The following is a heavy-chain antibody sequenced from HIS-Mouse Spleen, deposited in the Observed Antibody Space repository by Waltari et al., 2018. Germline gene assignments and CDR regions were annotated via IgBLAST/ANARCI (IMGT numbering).Heavy chain of an antibody. CDR1: GCPISSSSYY. D-gene: IGHD6-13*01. V-gene: IGHV4-39*07. CDR3: AREIPYSSSWYDWYFDL. CDR2: IYYSGST. Sequence: QLQLQESGPGLVKPSEPLSLTCTVSGCPISSSSYYWGRIRQPPGKGLEWIGGIYYSGSTYYNPSLKSRVTISVDTSKNQFSLKLSSVTAADTAVYYCAREIPYSSSWYDWYFDLWGRGTLVTVSS. J-gene: IGHJ2*01.